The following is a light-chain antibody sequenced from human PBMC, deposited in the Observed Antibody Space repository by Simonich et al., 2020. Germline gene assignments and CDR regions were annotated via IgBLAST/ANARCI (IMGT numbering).Light chain of an antibody. CDR1: SSDVGGYNY. J-gene: IGLJ3*02. CDR3: SSYTSSSTLEDWV. CDR2: DVS. Sequence: QSAPTQPASVSGSPGQSITISCTGTSSDVGGYNYVSWYQQHPGKAPKLMIYDVSNLPSGVSNRFSGSKSGNTASLTISGLQAEDEADYYCSSYTSSSTLEDWVFGGGTKLTVL. V-gene: IGLV2-14*03.